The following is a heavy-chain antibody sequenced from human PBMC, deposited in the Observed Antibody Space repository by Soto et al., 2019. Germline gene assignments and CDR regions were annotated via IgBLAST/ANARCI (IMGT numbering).Heavy chain of an antibody. V-gene: IGHV2-70*11. CDR3: ARIGIGTRAHFDF. CDR1: GFSLSTDGMC. CDR2: IDWDDDK. D-gene: IGHD1-1*01. Sequence: SGPTLVNPTQTLTLMCTFFGFSLSTDGMCVSWIRQPPGKALEWLARIDWDDDKYYKTSLKTRLAISKDTSKNRVVLTMTNMDPVDTATYYCARIGIGTRAHFDFWGQGILVTVSS. J-gene: IGHJ4*02.